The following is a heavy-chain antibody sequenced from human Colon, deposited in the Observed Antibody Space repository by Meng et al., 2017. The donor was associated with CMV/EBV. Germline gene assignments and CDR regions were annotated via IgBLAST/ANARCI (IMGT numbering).Heavy chain of an antibody. J-gene: IGHJ6*02. V-gene: IGHV4-4*07. CDR2: TCASGST. CDR3: ARGNDGSGSFYYYGMDV. D-gene: IGHD3-10*01. Sequence: QVHLQESGPGLVKPSETLSLTCTVSGGSISDYYWSWIRQTAGKGLEWIGRTCASGSTNYNPSLESRVTMSLDTSKNQFSLTLSSVAAADTAVYYCARGNDGSGSFYYYGMDVWGQGTTVTVSS. CDR1: GGSISDYY.